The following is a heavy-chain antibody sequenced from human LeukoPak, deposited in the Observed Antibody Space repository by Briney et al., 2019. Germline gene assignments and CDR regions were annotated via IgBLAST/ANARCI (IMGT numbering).Heavy chain of an antibody. CDR1: GFTFRSYW. Sequence: PGGSLRLSCAASGFTFRSYWMSWVRQAPGKGLEWVANIKEDGSRKYYVDSVKGRFTISRDNAKNSLYLQMNSLRAEDTAIYYCGRDGVTSSVDYWGQGTLVTVSS. CDR3: GRDGVTSSVDY. J-gene: IGHJ4*02. D-gene: IGHD2-21*02. CDR2: IKEDGSRK. V-gene: IGHV3-7*01.